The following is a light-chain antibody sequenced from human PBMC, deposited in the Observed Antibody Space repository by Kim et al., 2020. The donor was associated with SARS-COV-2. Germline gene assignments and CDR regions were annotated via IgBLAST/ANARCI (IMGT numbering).Light chain of an antibody. CDR3: CSYAGSYTYV. CDR2: DVS. Sequence: GQSVTISCTGTSSDVCGYNYVSWYQQHPGKAPKLMIYDVSKRPSGVPDRFSGSKSGNTAYLTISGLQAEDEADYYCCSYAGSYTYVFGTGTKVTVL. V-gene: IGLV2-11*01. J-gene: IGLJ1*01. CDR1: SSDVCGYNY.